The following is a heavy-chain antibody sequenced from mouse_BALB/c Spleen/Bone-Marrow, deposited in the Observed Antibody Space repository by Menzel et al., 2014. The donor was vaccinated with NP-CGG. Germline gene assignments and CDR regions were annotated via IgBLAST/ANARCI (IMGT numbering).Heavy chain of an antibody. CDR2: IYPGGGYT. V-gene: IGHV1-63*02. J-gene: IGHJ3*01. CDR3: ARKDYGSSYPFAY. Sequence: VQLQQSGAELVRPGTYVKISCKASGYTSTNYWLGWVKQRPGHGLEWIGDIYPGGGYTNYNEKFKGKATLTADTSSSTAYMKLSSLTSEDSAVYFCARKDYGSSYPFAYWGQGTLVTVSA. CDR1: GYTSTNYW. D-gene: IGHD1-1*01.